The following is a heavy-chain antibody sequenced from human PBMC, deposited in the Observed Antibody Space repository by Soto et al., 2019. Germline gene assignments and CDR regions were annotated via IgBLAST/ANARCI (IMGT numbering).Heavy chain of an antibody. D-gene: IGHD2-15*01. CDR3: ARDPIV. CDR2: IYYSGST. Sequence: SETLSLTCAVSGGSISSGGYSWSWIRQHPGKGLEWIGYIYYSGSTYYKPSLKSRVTISEDRSKNQFSLKLSSVTAADTAVYYCARDPIVWGQGTLVTVSS. CDR1: GGSISSGGYS. J-gene: IGHJ4*02. V-gene: IGHV4-30-2*01.